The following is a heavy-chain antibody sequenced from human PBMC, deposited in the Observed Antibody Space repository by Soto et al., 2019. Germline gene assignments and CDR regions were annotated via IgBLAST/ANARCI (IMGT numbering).Heavy chain of an antibody. CDR3: AKDEAGAVYYYYYGMEV. CDR1: GGSFRGYY. V-gene: IGHV4-34*01. Sequence: SATLSLTCAVYGGSFRGYYWSWIRQPPEKRLEWIGEINHSGVTNFKPSLKRRVNISVDTSKNQFSLQLKSVTAEDTAVYYFAKDEAGAVYYYYYGMEVWGQGTTVTVSS. CDR2: INHSGVT. J-gene: IGHJ6*02. D-gene: IGHD1-26*01.